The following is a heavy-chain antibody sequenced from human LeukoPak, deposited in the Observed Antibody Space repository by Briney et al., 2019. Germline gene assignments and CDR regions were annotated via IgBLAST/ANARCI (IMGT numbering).Heavy chain of an antibody. CDR1: GFSFSNYH. Sequence: GGSLRLSCAASGFSFSNYHMSWVRQAPGKGLEWVSYSSTSGYTTYYADSVKGRFTISRDNARNSLYLQMNSLRAEDTAVYYCAREYSGYDGDAFDMWGQGTMVTVSS. D-gene: IGHD5-12*01. V-gene: IGHV3-11*04. CDR2: SSTSGYTT. CDR3: AREYSGYDGDAFDM. J-gene: IGHJ3*02.